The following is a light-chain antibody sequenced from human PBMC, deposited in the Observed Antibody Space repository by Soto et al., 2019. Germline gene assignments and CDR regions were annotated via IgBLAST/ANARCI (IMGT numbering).Light chain of an antibody. V-gene: IGKV3D-15*01. Sequence: ETLMTQSPATLSASPGERVTLSCRASQTINFNFAWYQQKPGPAPRVLIYGASSRASGIPHRFSGSGSGTDFTLTISRLEHDDFAFYYCQQYHNWPPLTFGGGTRVEIK. CDR3: QQYHNWPPLT. CDR1: QTINFN. J-gene: IGKJ4*01. CDR2: GAS.